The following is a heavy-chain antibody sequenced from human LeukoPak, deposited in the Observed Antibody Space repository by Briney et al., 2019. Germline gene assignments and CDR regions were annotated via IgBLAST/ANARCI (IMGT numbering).Heavy chain of an antibody. Sequence: SETLSLTCTVSGGSVSSGSYYWSWIRQPPGKGLEWIGYIYYSGSTNYNPSLKSRVTISVDTSKNQFSLKLSSVTAADTAVYYCARGFSGHGYWYFDLWGRGTLVTVSS. CDR3: ARGFSGHGYWYFDL. D-gene: IGHD5-12*01. J-gene: IGHJ2*01. CDR2: IYYSGST. V-gene: IGHV4-61*01. CDR1: GGSVSSGSYY.